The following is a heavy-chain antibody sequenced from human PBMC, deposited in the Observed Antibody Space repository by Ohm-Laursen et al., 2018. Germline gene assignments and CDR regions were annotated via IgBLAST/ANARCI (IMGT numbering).Heavy chain of an antibody. Sequence: SLRLSCAASGFTFSSNGMHWVRQAPGKGLGGVAVISYDGSNKYYADSVKGRFTISRDNSKNTLYLQMNSLRAEDTAVYYCAKDSSGWYDTGNYFDYWGQGTLVTVSS. CDR1: GFTFSSNG. CDR3: AKDSSGWYDTGNYFDY. CDR2: ISYDGSNK. V-gene: IGHV3-30*18. D-gene: IGHD6-19*01. J-gene: IGHJ4*02.